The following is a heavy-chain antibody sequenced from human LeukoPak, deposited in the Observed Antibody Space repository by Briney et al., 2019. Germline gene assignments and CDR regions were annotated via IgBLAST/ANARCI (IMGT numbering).Heavy chain of an antibody. V-gene: IGHV4-59*01. CDR3: ARGWSGDYVEY. CDR2: IYYSGST. CDR1: GGSISSYY. J-gene: IGHJ4*02. Sequence: SETLSLTCTVSGGSISSYYWSWIRQPPGKGLEWIGYIYYSGSTNNNPSLKSRVTISVDTSKNQFSLKLSSVTAADTAVYYCARGWSGDYVEYWGQGTLVTVSS. D-gene: IGHD3/OR15-3a*01.